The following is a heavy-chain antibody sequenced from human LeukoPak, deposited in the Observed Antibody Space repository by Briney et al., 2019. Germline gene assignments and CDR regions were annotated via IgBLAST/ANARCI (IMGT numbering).Heavy chain of an antibody. V-gene: IGHV3-21*01. Sequence: GGSLRLSCAASGFTFSSYSMNWVRQAPGKGLEWVSSISGSSSYIYYADSVKGRFTISRHNAKNSLYLQMNSLRAEDTAVYYCARLGGSWYRGAFDIWGQGTMVTVSS. J-gene: IGHJ3*02. CDR2: ISGSSSYI. CDR1: GFTFSSYS. D-gene: IGHD6-13*01. CDR3: ARLGGSWYRGAFDI.